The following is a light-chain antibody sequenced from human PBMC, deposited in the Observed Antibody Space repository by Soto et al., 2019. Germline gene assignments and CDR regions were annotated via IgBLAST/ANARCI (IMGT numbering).Light chain of an antibody. CDR2: AAS. CDR3: QQSYSTPRT. Sequence: PSCLSASAGHRVTSTCRASQGISSYLAWYQQKPGKAPKLLIYAASTLQSGVPSGFSGSGSGTDFTLTISSLQPEDFATYYCQQSYSTPRTFGQVTKVDI. J-gene: IGKJ1*01. CDR1: QGISSY. V-gene: IGKV1-9*01.